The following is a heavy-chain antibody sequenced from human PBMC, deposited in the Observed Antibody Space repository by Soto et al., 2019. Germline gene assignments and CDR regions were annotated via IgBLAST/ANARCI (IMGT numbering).Heavy chain of an antibody. D-gene: IGHD3-9*01. J-gene: IGHJ4*02. CDR3: ARDSPSLTTAGFDY. V-gene: IGHV4-31*03. CDR1: GGSISSGGYY. CDR2: IFHSGNT. Sequence: SETLSLTCTVSGGSISSGGYYWSWLRQHPGKGLEWIGYIFHSGNTNYNPSLKSRVTISLDTSKNQFSLRLSSVTAADTAVYYCARDSPSLTTAGFDYWGQGTLVTVSS.